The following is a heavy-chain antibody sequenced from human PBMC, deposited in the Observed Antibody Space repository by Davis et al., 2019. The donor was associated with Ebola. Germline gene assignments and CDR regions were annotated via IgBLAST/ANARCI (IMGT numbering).Heavy chain of an antibody. Sequence: SETLSLTCTVSGGSINSYYWSWIRQPPGKGLEWIGYMYHSGSTYYNPSLKSRVTISVDRSKNQFSLKLSSVTAADTAVYYCARVVSSGYRFGGMDVWGQGTTVTVSS. D-gene: IGHD3-22*01. CDR1: GGSINSYY. V-gene: IGHV4-59*12. CDR3: ARVVSSGYRFGGMDV. J-gene: IGHJ6*02. CDR2: MYHSGST.